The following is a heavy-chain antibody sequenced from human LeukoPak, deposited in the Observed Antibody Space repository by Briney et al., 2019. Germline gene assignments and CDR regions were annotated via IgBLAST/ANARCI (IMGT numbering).Heavy chain of an antibody. CDR1: GFTFSNAW. D-gene: IGHD1-26*01. Sequence: PGGSLRLSCAASGFTFSNAWMTWVRQAPGKGLEWVGRIKSKTAGGTIDYAAPVKGRFTISRDDSKNTLYLQMNSLKTEATAVYYCTTGESMVGSTIHIRWADWGQGTLVTVSS. V-gene: IGHV3-15*01. J-gene: IGHJ4*02. CDR2: IKSKTAGGTI. CDR3: TTGESMVGSTIHIRWAD.